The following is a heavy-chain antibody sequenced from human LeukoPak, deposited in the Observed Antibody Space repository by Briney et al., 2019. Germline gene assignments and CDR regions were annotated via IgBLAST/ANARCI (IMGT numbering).Heavy chain of an antibody. Sequence: GASVKVSCKASGYTFASYGISWVRQAPGQGLEWMGWISAYNGNTNYAQKLQGRITMTTDTSTSTAYMELRSLRSDDTAVYYCARVGIAVAGISYFDYWGQGTLVTVSS. D-gene: IGHD6-19*01. CDR2: ISAYNGNT. J-gene: IGHJ4*02. V-gene: IGHV1-18*01. CDR1: GYTFASYG. CDR3: ARVGIAVAGISYFDY.